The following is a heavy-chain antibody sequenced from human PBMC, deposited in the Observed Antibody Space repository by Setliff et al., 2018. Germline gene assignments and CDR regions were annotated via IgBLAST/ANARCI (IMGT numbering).Heavy chain of an antibody. V-gene: IGHV1-69*04. CDR1: GGTFSSYT. CDR3: ARDVSADSGSYFSLPLPGFLDY. CDR2: IIPILGIA. D-gene: IGHD1-26*01. J-gene: IGHJ4*02. Sequence: SVKVSCKASGGTFSSYTISWVRQAPGQGLEWMGRIIPILGIANYAQKLQGRVTMTTDTSTTTAYMELRSLRSDDTAVYYCARDVSADSGSYFSLPLPGFLDYWGQGTLVTVSS.